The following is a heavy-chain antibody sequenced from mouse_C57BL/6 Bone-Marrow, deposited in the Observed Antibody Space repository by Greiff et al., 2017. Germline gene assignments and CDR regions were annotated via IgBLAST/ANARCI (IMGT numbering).Heavy chain of an antibody. CDR1: GYTFTSYW. D-gene: IGHD2-3*01. V-gene: IGHV1-55*01. CDR3: AREGFYDYDAMDY. J-gene: IGHJ4*01. Sequence: QVQLQQPGAELVKPGASVKMSCKASGYTFTSYWITWVKQRPGQALEWIGDIYPGSGSTNYNEKFKSKATLTVDTSSSTDYMQLSSLTSEDSAVYYCAREGFYDYDAMDYWGQGTSVTASS. CDR2: IYPGSGST.